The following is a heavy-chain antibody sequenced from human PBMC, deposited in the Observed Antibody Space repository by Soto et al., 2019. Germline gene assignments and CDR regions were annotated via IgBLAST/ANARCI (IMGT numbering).Heavy chain of an antibody. J-gene: IGHJ6*03. CDR2: ISAYNGNT. CDR3: ARNPRAVAATHMDV. V-gene: IGHV1-18*01. D-gene: IGHD6-19*01. Sequence: ASVKVSCKASGYTFTSYGISWVRQAPGQGLEWMGWISAYNGNTNYAQKLQGRVTMTTDTSTSTAYMELRSLRSDDTAVYYCARNPRAVAATHMDVWGKGTMVTVSS. CDR1: GYTFTSYG.